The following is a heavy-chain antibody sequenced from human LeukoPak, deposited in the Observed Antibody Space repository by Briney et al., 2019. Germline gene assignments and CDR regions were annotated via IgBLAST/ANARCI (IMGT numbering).Heavy chain of an antibody. CDR3: ARDSSGWYYFDY. V-gene: IGHV3-66*01. Sequence: GGSLRLSCAASGFTVSSNYMSWVRQAPGKGLEWVSVIYSGGRTYYADSVKGRFTISRDNSKNTLHLQMNSLRAEDTAEYYCARDSSGWYYFDYWGQGTLVTVSS. CDR2: IYSGGRT. CDR1: GFTVSSNY. J-gene: IGHJ4*02. D-gene: IGHD6-19*01.